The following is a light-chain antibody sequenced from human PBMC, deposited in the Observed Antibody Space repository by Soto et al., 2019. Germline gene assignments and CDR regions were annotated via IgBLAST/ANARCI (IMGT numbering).Light chain of an antibody. CDR2: EVT. Sequence: QSVLTQPASVSGSPGQSITISCTGTSNDFGSYNLVSWYQQHPGKAPKLMIYEVTKWPSGVSNRFSGSKSGNTASLTISGLQAEDEADYYCCSYAGSSTFYVFGTGTKVTVL. CDR3: CSYAGSSTFYV. CDR1: SNDFGSYNL. V-gene: IGLV2-23*02. J-gene: IGLJ1*01.